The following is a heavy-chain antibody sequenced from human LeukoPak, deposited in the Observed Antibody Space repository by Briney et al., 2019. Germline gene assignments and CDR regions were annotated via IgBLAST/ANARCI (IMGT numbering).Heavy chain of an antibody. D-gene: IGHD3-22*01. CDR2: ISAYNGNT. V-gene: IGHV1-18*01. CDR1: GYTFTSYG. CDR3: ARVVVIYTYYYYYMDV. Sequence: ASVKVSCKASGYTFTSYGISWVRQAPGQGLEWMGWISAYNGNTNYAQKLQGRVTMTTDTSTSTAYMELRSLRSDDTAVYYCARVVVIYTYYYYYMDVWGKGTTVTVSS. J-gene: IGHJ6*03.